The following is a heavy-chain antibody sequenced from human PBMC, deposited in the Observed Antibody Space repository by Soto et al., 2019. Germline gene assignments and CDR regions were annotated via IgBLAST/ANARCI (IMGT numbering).Heavy chain of an antibody. CDR2: VWYDGGNK. Sequence: QVQLVESGGGVVQPGRSLRLSCAAAGFTFSSYGIHCVRQAPGKGLEWVARVWYDGGNKYYADSVKGRFTISRDNSKNTLYLQMNSLRDEDTAVYYCVRAAGYSGNDYVYYYGMDVWGQGTTVTVSS. CDR1: GFTFSSYG. D-gene: IGHD5-12*01. CDR3: VRAAGYSGNDYVYYYGMDV. J-gene: IGHJ6*02. V-gene: IGHV3-33*01.